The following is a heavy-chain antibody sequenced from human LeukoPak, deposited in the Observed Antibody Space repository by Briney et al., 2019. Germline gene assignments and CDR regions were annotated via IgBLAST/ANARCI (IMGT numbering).Heavy chain of an antibody. CDR2: FGGDGYI. CDR1: GFSFTTYS. D-gene: IGHD3-3*01. V-gene: IGHV3-23*01. J-gene: IGHJ4*02. Sequence: GGSLRLSCAASGFSFTTYSMSWVRQAPEKGLEWVSTFGGDGYIQYADSVKGRFTISRDISENTLYLQLTSLRADDTAVYYCANSLSNGVALNFDYWGQGTLVTVSS. CDR3: ANSLSNGVALNFDY.